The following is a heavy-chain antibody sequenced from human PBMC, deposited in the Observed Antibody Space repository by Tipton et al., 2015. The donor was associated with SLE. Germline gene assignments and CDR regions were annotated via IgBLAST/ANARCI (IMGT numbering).Heavy chain of an antibody. CDR3: ARVGVTGTLDW. CDR1: GFVFDDYP. J-gene: IGHJ4*02. V-gene: IGHV3-64*02. Sequence: SLRLSCTASGFVFDDYPMHWVRQAPGKGLEWVSFISWDGATTYYADSVKGRFTISRDNSKNTLYLQMGSLRAEDMAVYYCARVGVTGTLDWWGQGTLVTVSS. CDR2: ISWDGATT. D-gene: IGHD1-1*01.